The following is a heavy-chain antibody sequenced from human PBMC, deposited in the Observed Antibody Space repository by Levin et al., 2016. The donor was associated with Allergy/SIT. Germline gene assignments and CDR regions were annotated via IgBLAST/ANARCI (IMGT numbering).Heavy chain of an antibody. D-gene: IGHD2-21*01. J-gene: IGHJ4*02. CDR2: INHRGTT. CDR3: AITGDSDRGDY. CDR1: GGSFSTYY. V-gene: IGHV4-34*01. Sequence: SETLSLTCAMYGGSFSTYYWSWVRQPPGKGLEWIGEINHRGTTNYHPSLKSRITISIDSSKNQLSLRLTSVTAADTAVYYCAITGDSDRGDYWGQGTLVTVSS.